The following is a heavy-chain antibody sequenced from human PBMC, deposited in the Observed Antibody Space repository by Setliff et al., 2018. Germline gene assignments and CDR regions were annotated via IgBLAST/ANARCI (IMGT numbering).Heavy chain of an antibody. CDR1: GGSISSSSHY. V-gene: IGHV4-39*01. J-gene: IGHJ4*02. CDR2: IYYTGST. D-gene: IGHD3-22*01. CDR3: RVWVDMIEVDS. Sequence: PSETLSLTCTVSGGSISSSSHYWGWIRQPPGKGLEWIGSIYYTGSTYYNPSLKSRVTMSVDTSKNQFSLKLTSVTAADTAVYYCRVWVDMIEVDSWAQGTLVTVSS.